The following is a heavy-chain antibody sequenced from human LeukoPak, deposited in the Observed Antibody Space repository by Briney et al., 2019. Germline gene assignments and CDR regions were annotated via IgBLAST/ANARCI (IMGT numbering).Heavy chain of an antibody. D-gene: IGHD4-17*01. CDR2: ISAYNGNT. V-gene: IGHV1-18*04. CDR1: GYTFTGFY. J-gene: IGHJ4*02. Sequence: ASVKVSCKASGYTFTGFYVHWLRQAPGQGLEWMGWISAYNGNTNYAQKLQGRVTMTTDTSTSTAYMEMRSLRSDDTAVYYCARLAYGANYIDYWGQGTLVTVSS. CDR3: ARLAYGANYIDY.